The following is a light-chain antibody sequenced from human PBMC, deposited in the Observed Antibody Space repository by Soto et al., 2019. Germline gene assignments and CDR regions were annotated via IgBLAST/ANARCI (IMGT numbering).Light chain of an antibody. CDR2: GAS. J-gene: IGKJ4*01. CDR1: QSVSSNY. V-gene: IGKV3-20*01. Sequence: DIVLTQSPGTLSLSPGEGATLSCRASQSVSSNYLAWYQQKPGQAPRLLIYGASSRATDIPDRFSGSGSGTEFTLTISSLQSEDFAVYYCQQYNNWPPNTFGGGTKVDIK. CDR3: QQYNNWPPNT.